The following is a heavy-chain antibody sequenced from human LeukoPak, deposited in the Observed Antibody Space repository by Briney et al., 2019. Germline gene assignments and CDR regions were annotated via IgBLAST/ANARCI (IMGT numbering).Heavy chain of an antibody. V-gene: IGHV1-2*02. CDR1: GYTFTGYY. Sequence: ASVTVSCKASGYTFTGYYMHWVRQAPGQGLEWMGWINPNSGGTNYAQKFQGRVTMARDTSISTAYMERSRLRSDDTAVYYCATACIVADHELDYWGQGTLVTVSS. D-gene: IGHD6-25*01. CDR2: INPNSGGT. CDR3: ATACIVADHELDY. J-gene: IGHJ4*02.